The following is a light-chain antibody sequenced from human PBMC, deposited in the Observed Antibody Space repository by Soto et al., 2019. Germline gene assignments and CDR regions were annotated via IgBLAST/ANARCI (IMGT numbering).Light chain of an antibody. J-gene: IGKJ5*01. CDR2: GAS. CDR1: QSVSSSY. V-gene: IGKV3-20*01. CDR3: QQYGSSSIT. Sequence: EIVLTQSPGTLSLSPGERATLSCRARQSVSSSYLAWYQQKPGQAPRHLIYGASSRATGIPDRFSGSGSGTDFTLTISKLEPEDFAVYYCQQYGSSSITFGQGTRLEIK.